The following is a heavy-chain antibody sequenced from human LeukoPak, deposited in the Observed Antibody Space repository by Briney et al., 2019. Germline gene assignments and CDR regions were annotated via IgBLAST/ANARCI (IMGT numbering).Heavy chain of an antibody. V-gene: IGHV3-23*01. CDR3: AKDCMTGSAGCLEP. J-gene: IGHJ5*02. Sequence: GGSLRLSCVASAFTFSSYTMTWVRQAPGKGLEWVSSIRGSDGSTYYVDSVKGRFTISRDNSKNTLFLQMKNLRAEDTAVYFCAKDCMTGSAGCLEPRGQGTLVTVSS. CDR1: AFTFSSYT. D-gene: IGHD1-20*01. CDR2: IRGSDGST.